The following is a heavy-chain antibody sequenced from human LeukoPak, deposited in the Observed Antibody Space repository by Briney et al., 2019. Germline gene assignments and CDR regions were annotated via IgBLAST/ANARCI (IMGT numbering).Heavy chain of an antibody. CDR1: GGSISSSSYY. CDR2: IYYSGST. Sequence: SETLSLTCTVSGGSISSSSYYWGWIRQPPGKGLEWIGSIYYSGSTYYNPSLKSRVTISVDTSKNQFSLKLSSVTAADTAVYYCARISFYYYGMNVWGQGTTVTVSS. J-gene: IGHJ6*02. CDR3: ARISFYYYGMNV. V-gene: IGHV4-39*01. D-gene: IGHD3-16*02.